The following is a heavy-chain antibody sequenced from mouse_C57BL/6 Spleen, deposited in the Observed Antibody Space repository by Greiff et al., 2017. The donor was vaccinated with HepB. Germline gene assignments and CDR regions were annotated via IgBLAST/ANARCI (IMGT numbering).Heavy chain of an antibody. D-gene: IGHD1-1*01. J-gene: IGHJ1*03. CDR3: AKGGYYYGSSYVWYFDV. Sequence: QVQLKESGAELVKPGASVKISCKASGYAFSSYWMNWVKQRPGKGLEWIGQIYPGDGDTNYNGKFKGKATLTADKSSSTAYMQLSSLTSEDSAVYFCAKGGYYYGSSYVWYFDVWGTGTTVTVSS. CDR2: IYPGDGDT. V-gene: IGHV1-80*01. CDR1: GYAFSSYW.